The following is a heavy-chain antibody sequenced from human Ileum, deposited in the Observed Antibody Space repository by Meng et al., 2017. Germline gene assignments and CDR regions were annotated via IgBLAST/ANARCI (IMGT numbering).Heavy chain of an antibody. V-gene: IGHV4-30-4*01. J-gene: IGHJ4*02. CDR3: ARDRDSSGYYPY. D-gene: IGHD3-22*01. CDR2: IYYSGST. Sequence: QVQLQESGPGLGKPAQTLSRTGTVSGGSSSSGDYYWSWIRPPPGKGLEWIGYIYYSGSTYYNPSLKSRLTISVDTSKNQFSLKLSSVTAADTAVYYCARDRDSSGYYPYWGQGTLVTVSS. CDR1: GGSSSSGDYY.